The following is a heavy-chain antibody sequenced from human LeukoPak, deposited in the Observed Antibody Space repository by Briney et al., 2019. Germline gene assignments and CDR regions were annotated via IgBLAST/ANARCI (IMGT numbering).Heavy chain of an antibody. CDR3: ARDRRITMIVVASGGYDAFDI. CDR2: IIPIFGTA. V-gene: IGHV1-69*13. D-gene: IGHD3-22*01. J-gene: IGHJ3*02. CDR1: GGTFSSYA. Sequence: ASVKVSCKASGGTFSSYAISWVRQAPGQGLEWMGGIIPIFGTANYAQKFQGRVTITADESTSTAYMELSSLRSEDTAVYYCARDRRITMIVVASGGYDAFDIWGQGTMVTVSS.